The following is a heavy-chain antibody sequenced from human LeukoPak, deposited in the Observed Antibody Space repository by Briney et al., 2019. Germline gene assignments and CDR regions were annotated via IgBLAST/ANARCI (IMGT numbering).Heavy chain of an antibody. CDR3: ASSPFSGIRRKPIHWYFDL. Sequence: SETLSLTCAVYGGSFSGYYWSWIRQPPGKGLEWIGEINHSGSTNYNPSLNSRVTISVDTSKNQFSLKLSSVTAADTAVYYCASSPFSGIRRKPIHWYFDLWGRGTLVTVSS. V-gene: IGHV4-34*01. CDR2: INHSGST. D-gene: IGHD3-10*01. J-gene: IGHJ2*01. CDR1: GGSFSGYY.